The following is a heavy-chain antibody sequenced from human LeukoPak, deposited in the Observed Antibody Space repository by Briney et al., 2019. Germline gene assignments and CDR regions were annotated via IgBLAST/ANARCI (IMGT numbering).Heavy chain of an antibody. CDR2: IWYDGSNK. V-gene: IGHV3-33*01. D-gene: IGHD6-19*01. Sequence: GRSLRLSCAASGFSFSSYGMHWVRQAPGKGLEWVAVIWYDGSNKNYADSVKGRFTISRDNSKNTLYLQMNSLRAEDTAVYYCARDEYSSGWYALGYWGQGTLVTVSS. CDR3: ARDEYSSGWYALGY. J-gene: IGHJ4*02. CDR1: GFSFSSYG.